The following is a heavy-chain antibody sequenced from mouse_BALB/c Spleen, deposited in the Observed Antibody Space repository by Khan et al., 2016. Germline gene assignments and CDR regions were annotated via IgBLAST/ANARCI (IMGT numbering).Heavy chain of an antibody. CDR1: GFTFSSYA. V-gene: IGHV5-9-4*01. Sequence: EVELVESGGGLVKPGGSLKLSCAASGFTFSSYAMSWVRQSPEKRLEWVAEISSGGSYTYFPDTVTGRVTISRDKAKNTLYLELSSLRSEDTAMYYCARAYSPYWGQGTLVTVSA. D-gene: IGHD2-12*01. CDR2: ISSGGSYT. J-gene: IGHJ3*01. CDR3: ARAYSPY.